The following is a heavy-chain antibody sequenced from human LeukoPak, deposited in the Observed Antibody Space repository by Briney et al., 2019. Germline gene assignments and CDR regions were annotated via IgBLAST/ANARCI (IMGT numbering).Heavy chain of an antibody. D-gene: IGHD6-6*01. CDR3: ARAPGYSSSSGGLDP. Sequence: ESSGTLSLTCAVYGGSFSGYYWSWIRQPPGKGLEWIGEINHSGSTNYNPSLKSRVTISVDTSKNQFSLKLSSVTAADTAVYYCARAPGYSSSSGGLDPWGQGTLVTVSS. J-gene: IGHJ5*02. CDR2: INHSGST. CDR1: GGSFSGYY. V-gene: IGHV4-34*01.